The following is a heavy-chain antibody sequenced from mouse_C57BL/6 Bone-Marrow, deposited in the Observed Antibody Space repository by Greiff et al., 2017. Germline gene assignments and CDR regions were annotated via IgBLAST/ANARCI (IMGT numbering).Heavy chain of an antibody. CDR1: GYTFTSYW. V-gene: IGHV1-61*01. CDR3: ARSEDYDGAWFAY. CDR2: IYPSDSET. D-gene: IGHD2-4*01. J-gene: IGHJ3*01. Sequence: QVQLQQPGAELVRPGSSVKLSCKASGYTFTSYWMDWVKQRPGQGLEWIGNIYPSDSETHYNQKFKDKATLTVDKSSSTAYMQLSSLTSEDSAVYYCARSEDYDGAWFAYWGQGTLVTVSA.